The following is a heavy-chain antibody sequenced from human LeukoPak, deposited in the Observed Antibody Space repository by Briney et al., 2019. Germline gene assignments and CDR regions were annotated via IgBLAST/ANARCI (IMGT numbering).Heavy chain of an antibody. CDR3: ARVLGKDIVELAY. V-gene: IGHV1-18*01. Sequence: GASVKVSCKASGYTFTNYDVSWVRQAPGQGLEWMGWISAYNGGTKHAQNLQGRVTLTTDTSTSTAYMELRSLRSDDTAVYYCARVLGKDIVELAYWGQGTLVTVSS. D-gene: IGHD5-12*01. J-gene: IGHJ4*02. CDR1: GYTFTNYD. CDR2: ISAYNGGT.